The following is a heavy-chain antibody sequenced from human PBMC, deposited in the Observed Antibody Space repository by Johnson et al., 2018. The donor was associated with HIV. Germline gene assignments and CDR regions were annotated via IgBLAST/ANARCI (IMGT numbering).Heavy chain of an antibody. CDR3: ARDGYYDILTGYYRNYAFDI. Sequence: YYADSVKGRFTISRDNSKNTVYLQMNSLRAEDTAVYYCARDGYYDILTGYYRNYAFDIWGQGTMVTVSS. V-gene: IGHV3-66*01. D-gene: IGHD3-9*01. J-gene: IGHJ3*02.